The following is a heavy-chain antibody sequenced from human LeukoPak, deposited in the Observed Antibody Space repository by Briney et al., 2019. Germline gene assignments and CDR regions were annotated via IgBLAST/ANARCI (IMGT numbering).Heavy chain of an antibody. CDR3: ARYVYYYDSSGSPYFDY. D-gene: IGHD3-22*01. CDR2: INHSGST. Sequence: TASETLSLTCAVYGGSFSGYYGSWIRQPPGKGLEWIGEINHSGSTNYNPSLKSRVTISVDTSKNQFSLKLSSVTAADTAVYYCARYVYYYDSSGSPYFDYWGQGTLVTVSS. CDR1: GGSFSGYY. V-gene: IGHV4-34*01. J-gene: IGHJ4*02.